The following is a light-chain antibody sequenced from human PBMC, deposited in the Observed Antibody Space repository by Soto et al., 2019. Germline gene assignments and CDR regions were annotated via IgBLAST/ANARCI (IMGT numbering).Light chain of an antibody. V-gene: IGLV2-8*01. CDR2: EVT. Sequence: QSALTQPVSLSGSPGQSVTISCTGTSSDVGGYNYVSWYQQHPGKAPRLMIYEVTKRPSGVPGRFSGSKSGNTASLTVSGLQAEDEADYYCSSHAGINNVVFGGGTKLTVL. CDR1: SSDVGGYNY. J-gene: IGLJ3*02. CDR3: SSHAGINNVV.